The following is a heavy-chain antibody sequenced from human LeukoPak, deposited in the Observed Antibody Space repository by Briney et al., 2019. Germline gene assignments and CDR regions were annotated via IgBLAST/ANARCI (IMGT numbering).Heavy chain of an antibody. J-gene: IGHJ4*02. Sequence: GGSLRLSCAASGFTFSSYGIHWVRQAPGKGLEWVTFIVYDGRNKYYADSVKGRFTISRDNSKNTLYLQMNSLRAEDTAVYYCAKDNAYYYADYWGQGTLVTVSS. CDR3: AKDNAYYYADY. CDR2: IVYDGRNK. D-gene: IGHD3-10*01. CDR1: GFTFSSYG. V-gene: IGHV3-30*02.